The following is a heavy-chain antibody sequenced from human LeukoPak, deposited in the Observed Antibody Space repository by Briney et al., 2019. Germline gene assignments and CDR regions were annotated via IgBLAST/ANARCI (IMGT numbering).Heavy chain of an antibody. CDR3: ARARRVVPAAIMHYYCYMDV. CDR1: GGTFSSYA. D-gene: IGHD2-2*01. CDR2: IIPIFGTA. V-gene: IGHV1-69*05. Sequence: SVKVSCKASGGTFSSYAISWVRQAPGQGLEWMGGIIPIFGTANYAQKFQGRVTITTDESTSTAYMELSSLRSEDTAVYYCARARRVVPAAIMHYYCYMDVWGKGTTVTVSS. J-gene: IGHJ6*03.